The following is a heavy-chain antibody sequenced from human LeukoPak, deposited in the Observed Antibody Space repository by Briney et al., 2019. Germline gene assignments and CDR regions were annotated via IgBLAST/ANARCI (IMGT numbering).Heavy chain of an antibody. D-gene: IGHD3-10*01. CDR3: ARDQLLLPDY. V-gene: IGHV3-23*01. CDR2: ISGSGGST. J-gene: IGHJ4*02. CDR1: GFTFSSYG. Sequence: GGSLRLSCADSGFTFSSYGMSWVRQAPGKGLEWVSAISGSGGSTYYADSVKGRFTISRDNAKNSLYLQMNSLRAEDTAVYYCARDQLLLPDYWGQGTLLTVSS.